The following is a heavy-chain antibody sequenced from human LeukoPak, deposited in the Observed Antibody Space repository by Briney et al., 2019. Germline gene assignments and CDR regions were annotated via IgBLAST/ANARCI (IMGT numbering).Heavy chain of an antibody. V-gene: IGHV3-23*01. D-gene: IGHD3-22*01. CDR3: AKGDYYDSTAASFDY. Sequence: GGSLRLSCLTSGFTLSTNAMSWVRQAPGKGLEWISGISGSGASTYYADSVKGRFTISRDNSKNTLYLQMNSLRAEDTAVYYCAKGDYYDSTAASFDYWGQGTLVTVSS. CDR2: ISGSGAST. J-gene: IGHJ4*02. CDR1: GFTLSTNA.